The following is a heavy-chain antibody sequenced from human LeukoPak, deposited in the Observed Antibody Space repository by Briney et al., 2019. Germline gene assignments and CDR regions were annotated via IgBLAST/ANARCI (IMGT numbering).Heavy chain of an antibody. J-gene: IGHJ4*02. CDR3: AAYYYDSSGPYFDY. V-gene: IGHV4-34*01. CDR2: INHSGST. Sequence: SETLSLTCAVYGGSFSGYYWSWIRQPPGKGLEWIGEINHSGSTNYNPSLKSRVAISVDTSKNQFSLKLSSVTAADTAVYYCAAYYYDSSGPYFDYWGQGTLVTVSS. D-gene: IGHD3-22*01. CDR1: GGSFSGYY.